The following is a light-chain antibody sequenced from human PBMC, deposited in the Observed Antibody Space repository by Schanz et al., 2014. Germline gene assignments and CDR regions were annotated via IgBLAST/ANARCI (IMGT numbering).Light chain of an antibody. CDR2: KAS. CDR1: QSISTS. CDR3: QQYDNLPLT. Sequence: DIQMTQSPSTLSASVGDRVTITCRASQSISTSLAWHQQKPGKAPKLLIYKASSLESGVPSRFSGSGSGTSFTLTISSLQPDFLTTYYCQQYDNLPLTFGPGTKVDIK. J-gene: IGKJ3*01. V-gene: IGKV1-5*03.